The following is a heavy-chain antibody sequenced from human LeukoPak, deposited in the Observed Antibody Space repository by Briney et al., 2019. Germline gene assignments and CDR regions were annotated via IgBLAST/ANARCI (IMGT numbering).Heavy chain of an antibody. Sequence: SETLSLTCTVSGGSISGYYWSWIRQPPGKGLEWIGHIYSSGYSSYNPSLKSRVTMSVDTSKNHFSLKVTSVTAADTAMYYCAGIDYGNYDFDYWGQGTLVTVSS. V-gene: IGHV4-4*08. CDR1: GGSISGYY. D-gene: IGHD4-11*01. J-gene: IGHJ4*02. CDR3: AGIDYGNYDFDY. CDR2: IYSSGYS.